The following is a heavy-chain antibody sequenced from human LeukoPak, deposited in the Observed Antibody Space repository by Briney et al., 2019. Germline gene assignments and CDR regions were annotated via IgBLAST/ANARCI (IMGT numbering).Heavy chain of an antibody. D-gene: IGHD5-12*01. CDR2: IYSGGST. CDR1: GFTVRSKY. V-gene: IGHV3-66*01. J-gene: IGHJ4*02. Sequence: GGSLRLSCAPSGFTVRSKYMSWVRQAPGEGLEWVSVIYSGGSTYYAESVKGRFSISRDNTKNTLYLQMNSLRVEDTAVYYCVRGGYGDYPTDYWGQGTLVTVSS. CDR3: VRGGYGDYPTDY.